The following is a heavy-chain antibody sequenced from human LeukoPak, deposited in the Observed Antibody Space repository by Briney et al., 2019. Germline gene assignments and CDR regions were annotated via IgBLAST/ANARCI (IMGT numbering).Heavy chain of an antibody. V-gene: IGHV3-9*01. Sequence: GRSLRLSCAASGLTFDDYGRRGVGQAPGKGLDWVSGISWNSGSIGYADSVKGGFTTSRDNAKNSLYLQMNSLRAEDTALYYCAKDTGADSGWPIDYWGQGTLVTVSS. D-gene: IGHD6-19*01. CDR3: AKDTGADSGWPIDY. J-gene: IGHJ4*02. CDR2: ISWNSGSI. CDR1: GLTFDDYG.